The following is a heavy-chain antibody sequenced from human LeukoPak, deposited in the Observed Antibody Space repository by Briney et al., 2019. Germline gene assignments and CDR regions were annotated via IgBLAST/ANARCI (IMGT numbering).Heavy chain of an antibody. Sequence: GGSLRLSCAASGFIFSSYWMSWVRQAPGKGLEWVSSISSSSSYIYYADSVKGRFTISRDNAKNSLYLQMNSLRAEDTAVYYCARDLGDSSGWYFDYWGQGTLVTVSS. J-gene: IGHJ4*02. CDR2: ISSSSSYI. CDR1: GFIFSSYW. V-gene: IGHV3-21*01. CDR3: ARDLGDSSGWYFDY. D-gene: IGHD6-19*01.